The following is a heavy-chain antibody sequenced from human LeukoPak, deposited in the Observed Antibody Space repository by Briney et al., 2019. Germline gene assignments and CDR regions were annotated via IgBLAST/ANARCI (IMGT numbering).Heavy chain of an antibody. D-gene: IGHD3-16*01. V-gene: IGHV3-7*04. J-gene: IGHJ6*02. CDR1: GFTLSSYW. Sequence: GGCLRLSCAASGFTLSSYWMTWVRQAPGKGLQWVANINPDGSERSYVDSVKGRFTIVRDNAKNSLYLQMNSLRAEDTAVYYCARSAGEIYYYYAMDVWGQGTTVTVS. CDR2: INPDGSER. CDR3: ARSAGEIYYYYAMDV.